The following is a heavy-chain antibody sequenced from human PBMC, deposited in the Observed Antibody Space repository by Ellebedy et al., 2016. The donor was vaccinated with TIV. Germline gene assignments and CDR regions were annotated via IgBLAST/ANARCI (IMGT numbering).Heavy chain of an antibody. Sequence: SETLSLTXAVYGGSFSGYYWSWIRQPPGKGLEWIGEINHSGSTNYNPSLKSRVTISVDTSKNQFSLKLSSVTAADTAVYYCARSDGLYYFDYWGQGTLVTVSS. CDR2: INHSGST. D-gene: IGHD3-9*01. CDR1: GGSFSGYY. J-gene: IGHJ4*02. CDR3: ARSDGLYYFDY. V-gene: IGHV4-34*01.